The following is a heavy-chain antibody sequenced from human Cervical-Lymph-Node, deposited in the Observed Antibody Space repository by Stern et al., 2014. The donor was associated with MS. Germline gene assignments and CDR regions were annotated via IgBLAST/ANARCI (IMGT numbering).Heavy chain of an antibody. V-gene: IGHV7-4-1*02. J-gene: IGHJ4*02. Sequence: VQLVESGSELKKPGASVKVSCKGSGYPFTNYAMTWVRQAPGQGLEWMGWINPNTGNPTYAQGFTGRFVFSLDTSVSTAYLQISGLKAEDSAIYYCARDLNSWAYWGQGTLVTVSS. CDR1: GYPFTNYA. CDR2: INPNTGNP. CDR3: ARDLNSWAY. D-gene: IGHD1-1*01.